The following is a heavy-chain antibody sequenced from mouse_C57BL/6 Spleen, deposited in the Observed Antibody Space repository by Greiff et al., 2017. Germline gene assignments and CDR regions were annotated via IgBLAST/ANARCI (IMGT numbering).Heavy chain of an antibody. J-gene: IGHJ2*01. CDR1: GYRFTDYN. CDR3: ARLGPYGYDGYYFDY. CDR2: INPNNGGT. Sequence: EVQLQQSGPELVKPGASVKIPCKASGYRFTDYNMDWVKQSHGKSLEWIGDINPNNGGTIYNQKFKGKATLTVDKSSSTAYMELRSLTSEDTAVYYCARLGPYGYDGYYFDYWGQGTTLTVSS. D-gene: IGHD2-2*01. V-gene: IGHV1-18*01.